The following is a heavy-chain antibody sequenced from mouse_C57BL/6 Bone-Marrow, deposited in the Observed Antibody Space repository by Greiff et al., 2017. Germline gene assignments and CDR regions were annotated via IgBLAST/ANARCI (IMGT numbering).Heavy chain of an antibody. J-gene: IGHJ3*01. Sequence: EVQLVESGGDLVKPGGSLKLSCAASGFTFSSYGMSWVRQTPDKRLEWVATISSGGSYTYYPDSVKGRLTISRDNAKNTLYLQMSSLKSEDTAMYYCARRYDYDPFAYWGQGTLVTVSA. V-gene: IGHV5-6*01. CDR3: ARRYDYDPFAY. D-gene: IGHD2-4*01. CDR2: ISSGGSYT. CDR1: GFTFSSYG.